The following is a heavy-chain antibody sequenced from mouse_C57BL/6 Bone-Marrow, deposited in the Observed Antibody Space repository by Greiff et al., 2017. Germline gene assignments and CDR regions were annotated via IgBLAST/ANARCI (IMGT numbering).Heavy chain of an antibody. CDR1: GFTFSSYT. J-gene: IGHJ3*01. Sequence: DVMLVKSGGGLVKPGGSLKLSCAASGFTFSSYTMSWVRQTPEKRLEWVATISGGGGNTYYPDSVKGRFTISRDNAKNTLYLQMSSLRSEDTALYYCARHTTPWFAYWGQGTLVTVSA. V-gene: IGHV5-9*01. CDR3: ARHTTPWFAY. CDR2: ISGGGGNT. D-gene: IGHD5-5*01.